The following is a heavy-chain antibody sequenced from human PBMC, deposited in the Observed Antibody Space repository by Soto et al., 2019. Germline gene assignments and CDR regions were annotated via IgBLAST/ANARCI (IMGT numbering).Heavy chain of an antibody. J-gene: IGHJ5*02. V-gene: IGHV4-59*08. Sequence: ETLSPTFHAYGWSFSGYSWTWIRRPPGKGLGWIGYIHYSGSTNYNPSLKSPVTLSVETTQNQFSLKQSTVNAPITAGYYGERHNDAWGQGTLVTVSS. CDR1: GWSFSGYS. CDR3: ERHNDA. CDR2: IHYSGST.